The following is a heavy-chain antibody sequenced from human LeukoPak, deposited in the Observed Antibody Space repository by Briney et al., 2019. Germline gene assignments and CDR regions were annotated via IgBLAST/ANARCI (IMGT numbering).Heavy chain of an antibody. CDR1: GFTFSDYY. CDR2: INSSGSTI. CDR3: ARGDSSGYRRLEAFDI. V-gene: IGHV3-11*01. Sequence: PGGSLRLSCAASGFTFSDYYMSWIRQAPGKGLEWVSYINSSGSTIYYADSVKGRFTISRDNAKNSLYLQMNSLRAEDTAVYYCARGDSSGYRRLEAFDIWGQGTMVTVSS. D-gene: IGHD3-22*01. J-gene: IGHJ3*02.